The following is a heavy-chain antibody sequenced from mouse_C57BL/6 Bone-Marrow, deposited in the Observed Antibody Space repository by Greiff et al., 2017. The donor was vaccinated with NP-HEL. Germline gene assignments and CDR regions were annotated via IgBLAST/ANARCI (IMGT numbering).Heavy chain of an antibody. CDR3: ARENYKTRFAY. D-gene: IGHD2-12*01. CDR1: GFTFSSYA. V-gene: IGHV5-4*01. J-gene: IGHJ3*01. CDR2: ISDGGSYT. Sequence: EVKVVESGGGLVKPGGSLKLSCAASGFTFSSYAMSWVRQTPEKRLEWVATISDGGSYTYYPDNVKGRFTISRDNAKNNLYLQMSHLKSEDTAMYYCARENYKTRFAYWGQGTLVTVSA.